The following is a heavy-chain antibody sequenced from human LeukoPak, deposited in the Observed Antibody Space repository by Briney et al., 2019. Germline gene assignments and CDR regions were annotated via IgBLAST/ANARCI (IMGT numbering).Heavy chain of an antibody. J-gene: IGHJ4*02. V-gene: IGHV4-59*01. CDR3: AGGDYGDYGRYFDY. Sequence: PSETLSLTCAVYGGSFSGYYWSWIRQPPGKGLEWIGYIYYSGSTNYNPSLKSRVTISVDTSKNQFSLKLSSVTAADTAVYYCAGGDYGDYGRYFDYWGQGTLVTVSS. CDR2: IYYSGST. D-gene: IGHD4-17*01. CDR1: GGSFSGYY.